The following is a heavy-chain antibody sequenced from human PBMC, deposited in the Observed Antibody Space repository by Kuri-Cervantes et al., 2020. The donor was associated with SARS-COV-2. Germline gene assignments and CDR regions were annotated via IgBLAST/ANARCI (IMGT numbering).Heavy chain of an antibody. CDR1: GFTLSSYA. Sequence: GESLKISCAASGFTLSSYAMSWVRQAPGKGLEWVSAISGSGGSTYYADSVKGRFTISRDNSKNTLYLQMNSLRAEDTAVYYCARELLTGDGFDYWGQGTLVTVSS. V-gene: IGHV3-23*01. CDR3: ARELLTGDGFDY. J-gene: IGHJ4*02. D-gene: IGHD7-27*01. CDR2: ISGSGGST.